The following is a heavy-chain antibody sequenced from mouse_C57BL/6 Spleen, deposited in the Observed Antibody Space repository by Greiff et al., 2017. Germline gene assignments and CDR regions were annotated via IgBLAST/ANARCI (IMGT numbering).Heavy chain of an antibody. CDR1: GFTFTDYY. V-gene: IGHV7-3*01. J-gene: IGHJ3*01. Sequence: EVKLMESGGGLVQPGGSLSLSCAASGFTFTDYYMSWVRQPPGKALEWLGFIRNKANGYTTEYSASVKGRFTISRDNSQSILYLQMNALRAEDSATYYCASLDYYGSSYHFAYWGQGTLVTVSA. CDR2: IRNKANGYTT. CDR3: ASLDYYGSSYHFAY. D-gene: IGHD1-1*01.